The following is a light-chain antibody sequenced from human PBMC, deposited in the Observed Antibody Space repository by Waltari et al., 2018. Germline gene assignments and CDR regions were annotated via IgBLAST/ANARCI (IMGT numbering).Light chain of an antibody. CDR2: AAS. J-gene: IGKJ1*01. V-gene: IGKV3-20*01. CDR3: QPYVNLPVT. CDR1: QSVSRA. Sequence: EIVLTQSPGTLSLSLGERATLSCRASQSVSRALAWYQQQPGQAPRLLIYAASTRATGVPDRFSGSGSGTDVSLTISRLDPEDFAVYYCQPYVNLPVTFGQGTKVEI.